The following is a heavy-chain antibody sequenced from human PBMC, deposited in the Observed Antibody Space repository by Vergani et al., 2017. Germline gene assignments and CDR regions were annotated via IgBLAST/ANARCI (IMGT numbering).Heavy chain of an antibody. CDR3: ARGLKDSSGYYLIDY. V-gene: IGHV4-34*01. D-gene: IGHD3-22*01. J-gene: IGHJ4*02. Sequence: QVQLQQWGAGLLKPSETLSLTCAVYGGSFSGYYWSWIRQPPGKGLEWIGEINPSGSTNYNPSLKSRVTISVDTSKNQFSLKLSSVTAADTAVYYCARGLKDSSGYYLIDYWGQGTLVTVSS. CDR2: INPSGST. CDR1: GGSFSGYY.